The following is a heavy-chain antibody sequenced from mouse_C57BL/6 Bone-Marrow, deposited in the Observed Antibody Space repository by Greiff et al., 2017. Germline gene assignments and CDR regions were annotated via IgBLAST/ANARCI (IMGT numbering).Heavy chain of an antibody. J-gene: IGHJ2*01. CDR2: IYPGSGNT. Sequence: QVQLQQSGAELVRPGASVKLSCKASGYTFTDYYINWVKQRPGQGLEWIARIYPGSGNTYYNEKFKGKATLTAEQSSSTAYMQLSSLTSEDSAVYFCARLGWLPLDYWGQGTTLTVSS. CDR1: GYTFTDYY. V-gene: IGHV1-76*01. CDR3: ARLGWLPLDY. D-gene: IGHD2-3*01.